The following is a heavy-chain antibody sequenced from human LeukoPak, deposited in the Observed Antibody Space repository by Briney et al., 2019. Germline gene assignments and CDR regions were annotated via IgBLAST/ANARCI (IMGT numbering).Heavy chain of an antibody. D-gene: IGHD1-26*01. CDR1: GVSISSHY. CDR3: ERRSYAIFDY. V-gene: IGHV4-59*08. CDR2: ISYTGYT. Sequence: SETLSLTCSVSGVSISSHYWSWIRQPPGKGLEWIGYISYTGYTNYNPSLNSRVTISTESSKNQFSLNLSSVTAADTAVYYCERRSYAIFDYWGQGVLVTVSS. J-gene: IGHJ4*02.